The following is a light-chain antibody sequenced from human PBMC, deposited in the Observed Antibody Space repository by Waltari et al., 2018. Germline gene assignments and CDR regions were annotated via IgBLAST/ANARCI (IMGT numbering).Light chain of an antibody. CDR3: SSYTSSSTLV. J-gene: IGLJ2*01. Sequence: QSALTQPASVSGSPGPSITISCTGTSSDVGGYNSVSWYQQHPAKAPKLMIYDVSNRPSGVSNRFSGSKSGNTASLTISGLQAEDEADYYCSSYTSSSTLVFGGGTKLTVL. CDR1: SSDVGGYNS. CDR2: DVS. V-gene: IGLV2-14*03.